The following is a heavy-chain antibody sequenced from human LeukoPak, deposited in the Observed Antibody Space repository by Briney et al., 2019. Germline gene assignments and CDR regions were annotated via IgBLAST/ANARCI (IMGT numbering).Heavy chain of an antibody. J-gene: IGHJ4*02. CDR2: ISAFNDNK. CDR3: ARDYYRCNSFLDY. D-gene: IGHD4-23*01. V-gene: IGHV1-18*01. CDR1: GYTFSSYG. Sequence: GASVKVSCKASGYTFSSYGISWVRQAPGQGLEWMGWISAFNDNKDYALKVQDRVTMTTDISTNTAYMELRSLRSDGTAVYYCARDYYRCNSFLDYWGQGTLVTVSS.